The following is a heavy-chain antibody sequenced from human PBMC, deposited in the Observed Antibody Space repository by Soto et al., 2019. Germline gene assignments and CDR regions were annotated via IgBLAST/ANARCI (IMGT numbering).Heavy chain of an antibody. CDR1: GCTLTELS. J-gene: IGHJ4*02. D-gene: IGHD4-4*01. V-gene: IGHV1-24*01. CDR3: ATSFTVTLDFDY. CDR2: FDPEDGET. Sequence: ASVKVSCKVSGCTLTELSMHWVRQAPGKGLEWMGGFDPEDGETIYAQKFQGRVTMTEDTSTDTAYMELSSLRSEDTAVYYCATSFTVTLDFDYWGQGTLVTVSS.